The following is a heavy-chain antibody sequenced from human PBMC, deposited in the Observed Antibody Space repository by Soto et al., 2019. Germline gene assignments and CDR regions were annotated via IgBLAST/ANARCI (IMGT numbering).Heavy chain of an antibody. CDR3: AKDKGVFNWATYYFDY. CDR2: TSYDGNNE. D-gene: IGHD1-1*01. J-gene: IGHJ4*02. CDR1: GFTFSTNW. V-gene: IGHV3-30*18. Sequence: GGSLRLSCGASGFTFSTNWMSWVRQAPGKGLEWVALTSYDGNNEYYTDSVKGRFTISRDNSKNTLFLQMNSPRPEDTAVYYCAKDKGVFNWATYYFDYWGQGALVTVSS.